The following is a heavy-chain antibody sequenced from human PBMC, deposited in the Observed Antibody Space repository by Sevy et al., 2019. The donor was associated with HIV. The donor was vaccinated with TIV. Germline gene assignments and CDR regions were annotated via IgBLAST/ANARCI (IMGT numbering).Heavy chain of an antibody. CDR3: ARDRVGGSSSSWDRIDAFDI. CDR1: GYTFSSYG. CDR2: ISAYNGNT. D-gene: IGHD6-13*01. Sequence: ASVKVSCKASGYTFSSYGISWVRQAPGQGLEWMGWISAYNGNTNCAQKLQGRVTMTTDTSTSTAYMELRSLRSDDTAVYYCARDRVGGSSSSWDRIDAFDIWGQGTMVTVSS. J-gene: IGHJ3*02. V-gene: IGHV1-18*01.